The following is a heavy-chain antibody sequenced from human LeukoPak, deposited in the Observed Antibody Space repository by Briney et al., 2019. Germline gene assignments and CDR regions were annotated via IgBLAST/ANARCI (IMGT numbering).Heavy chain of an antibody. J-gene: IGHJ6*03. CDR3: ARVPGGNYMDV. V-gene: IGHV4-38-2*01. Sequence: ASETLSLTCGVSSYSISRGYYWGWIRQPPGKGLEWIGCFYHGGSTYYNPSLKSRVTISVDTSKNQFSLKLSSVTTADTAVYYCARVPGGNYMDVWGKGTTVTVSS. D-gene: IGHD2-15*01. CDR1: SYSISRGYY. CDR2: FYHGGST.